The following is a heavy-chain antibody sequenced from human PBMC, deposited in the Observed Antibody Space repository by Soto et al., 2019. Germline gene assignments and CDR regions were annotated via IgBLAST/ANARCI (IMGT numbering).Heavy chain of an antibody. Sequence: EVQLVESGGGLVQPGGSLRLSCAASGFTFSHEWMSWVRQAPGKGLEWVGRIKTKTEGGTTDYAAPVKDRFTVSREDSRNTLYLQMDSLQTEDTAVYYCTTILAVPGTDYWGHGTLVTVSS. CDR2: IKTKTEGGTT. V-gene: IGHV3-15*01. D-gene: IGHD6-19*01. CDR3: TTILAVPGTDY. J-gene: IGHJ4*01. CDR1: GFTFSHEW.